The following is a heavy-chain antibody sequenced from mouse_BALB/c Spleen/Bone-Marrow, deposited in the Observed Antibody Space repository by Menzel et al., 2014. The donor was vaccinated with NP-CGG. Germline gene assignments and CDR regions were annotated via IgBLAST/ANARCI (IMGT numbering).Heavy chain of an antibody. Sequence: SGTVLARPGASVKMSCKASGYTFTSYWMHWVKQRPGQGLEWIGAIYPGNSDTSYNQKFKGKAKLTAVTSTSTAYTELSSLTNEDSAVYYCTVPYGNYVGYYAMDYWGQGTSVTVSS. CDR2: IYPGNSDT. D-gene: IGHD2-1*01. J-gene: IGHJ4*01. CDR1: GYTFTSYW. V-gene: IGHV1-5*01. CDR3: TVPYGNYVGYYAMDY.